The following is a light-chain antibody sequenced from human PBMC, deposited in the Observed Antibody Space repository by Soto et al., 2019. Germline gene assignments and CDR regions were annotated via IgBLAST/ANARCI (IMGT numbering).Light chain of an antibody. V-gene: IGKV3-20*01. CDR1: QSVNSNF. CDR2: GAT. Sequence: EIVLMQSPGTLSLSPGERATLSCRATQSVNSNFLAWYQQKPGQAPRLLIYGATNRATDIPDRFRGSGSGTDFTLTISRLEPEDFAVYFCQQYGNSPRTFGQGTKVEIK. J-gene: IGKJ1*01. CDR3: QQYGNSPRT.